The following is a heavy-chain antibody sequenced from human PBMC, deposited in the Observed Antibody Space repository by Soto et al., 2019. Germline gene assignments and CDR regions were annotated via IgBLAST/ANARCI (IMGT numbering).Heavy chain of an antibody. V-gene: IGHV3-30*18. CDR2: ISHDGSNT. CDR1: GVTCVAYG. J-gene: IGHJ4*02. CDR3: AKDTYYYSSSGYYVFDS. D-gene: IGHD3-22*01. Sequence: PVGSHRLSWAAAGVTCVAYGVHWVRQATGKGLEWVAVISHDGSNTNYADSVKGRFTFSRDNSKDTVYLQMNSLRAEDTAVYYCAKDTYYYSSSGYYVFDSWGQGTLVTVS.